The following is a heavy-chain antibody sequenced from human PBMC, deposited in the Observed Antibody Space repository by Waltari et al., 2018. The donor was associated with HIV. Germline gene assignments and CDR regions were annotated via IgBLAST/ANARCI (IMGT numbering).Heavy chain of an antibody. CDR2: ISRGSSYS. J-gene: IGHJ4*02. V-gene: IGHV3-21*02. CDR3: VRDRTSLTTGDFES. D-gene: IGHD1-1*01. Sequence: EVRLVHSGGGLVKPGESLTLSCTASGFKSNLFRMTWARLAPGKGLEWVSSISRGSSYSYYSDAVKGRFTVSRDNAKNSLLLQLNTLTAEDTALYYCVRDRTSLTTGDFESWGQGAPVTVSS. CDR1: GFKSNLFR.